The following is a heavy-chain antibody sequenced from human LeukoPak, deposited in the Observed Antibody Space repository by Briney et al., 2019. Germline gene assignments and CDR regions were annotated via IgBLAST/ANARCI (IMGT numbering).Heavy chain of an antibody. J-gene: IGHJ4*02. V-gene: IGHV3-23*01. CDR2: ISASGP. D-gene: IGHD3-22*01. CDR1: GFTFSRLA. CDR3: AKDHESDGYPSLDH. Sequence: GGSLRLSCAASGFTFSRLAMTWVRQAPGKGLEWVSTISASGPYYADAVRGRFTISRDNSRNTLSLQMDSLRAEDTAVYYCAKDHESDGYPSLDHWGLGTLVTVSS.